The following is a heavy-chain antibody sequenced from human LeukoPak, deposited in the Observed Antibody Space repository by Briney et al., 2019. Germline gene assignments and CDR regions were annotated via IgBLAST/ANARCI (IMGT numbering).Heavy chain of an antibody. CDR1: GFTFSSYC. CDR3: ARGTTVTPLAFDY. J-gene: IGHJ4*02. V-gene: IGHV3-48*01. Sequence: GGSLRLSCAASGFTFSSYCMNWVRQAPGKGLEWVSYITSSSTTIYYADSVKGRFTISRDTAKNSLYLQMNSLRAEDTAVYYCARGTTVTPLAFDYWGQGTLVTVSS. CDR2: ITSSSTTI. D-gene: IGHD4-17*01.